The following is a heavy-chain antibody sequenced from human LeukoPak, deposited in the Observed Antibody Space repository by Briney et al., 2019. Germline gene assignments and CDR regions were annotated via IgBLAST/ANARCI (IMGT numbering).Heavy chain of an antibody. J-gene: IGHJ2*01. D-gene: IGHD1-26*01. CDR1: EFSVGSNY. V-gene: IGHV3-66*01. CDR2: IYSGGST. CDR3: VRWIASGSGIYWYFDV. Sequence: PGGSLRLSCAASEFSVGSNYMTWVRQAPGKGLEWVSLIYSGGSTYYADSVKGRFTISRDNSKNTLYLQMNSLRAEDTAVYYCVRWIASGSGIYWYFDVWGRGTLVTVSS.